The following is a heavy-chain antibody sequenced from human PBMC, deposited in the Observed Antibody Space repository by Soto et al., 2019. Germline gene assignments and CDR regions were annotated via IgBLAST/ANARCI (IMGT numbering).Heavy chain of an antibody. CDR1: GFTVSSNY. CDR2: IYSGGST. V-gene: IGHV3-53*01. Sequence: PGGSLRLSCAASGFTVSSNYMSWVRQAPGKGLEWVSVIYSGGSTYYADSVKGRFTISRDNSKNTLYLQMNSLRAEDTAVYYCESSLYYYDSSGYPFDYWGQGTLVTVSS. CDR3: ESSLYYYDSSGYPFDY. D-gene: IGHD3-22*01. J-gene: IGHJ4*02.